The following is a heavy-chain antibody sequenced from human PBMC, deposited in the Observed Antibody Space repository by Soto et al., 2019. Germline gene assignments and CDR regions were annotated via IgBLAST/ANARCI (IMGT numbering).Heavy chain of an antibody. CDR3: ARLFDYGDSYFDY. Sequence: GSLTISRHASVSSFAGYCITRVGQMPGNGLQLMVIIYPGDSDTRYSPSFNGQVTISADKSISTAYLQWRSLKASDTAMYYCARLFDYGDSYFDYWGQGTLVTVSS. V-gene: IGHV5-51*01. J-gene: IGHJ4*02. D-gene: IGHD4-17*01. CDR2: IYPGDSDT. CDR1: VSSFAGYC.